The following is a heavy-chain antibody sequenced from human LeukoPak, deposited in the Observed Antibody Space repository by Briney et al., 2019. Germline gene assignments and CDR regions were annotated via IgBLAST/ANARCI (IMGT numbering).Heavy chain of an antibody. CDR3: ARDRGHSGYDLYDY. Sequence: GWSLTLSCPASRWTFSNYWLGWVRQAPGKGREGVANSKQDGSEIYYVDSVKGRFTTSRDTAKDSLYLQMNSLRAEDTAVYYCARDRGHSGYDLYDYWGQGTLVTVYS. J-gene: IGHJ4*02. CDR2: SKQDGSEI. V-gene: IGHV3-7*01. CDR1: RWTFSNYW. D-gene: IGHD5-12*01.